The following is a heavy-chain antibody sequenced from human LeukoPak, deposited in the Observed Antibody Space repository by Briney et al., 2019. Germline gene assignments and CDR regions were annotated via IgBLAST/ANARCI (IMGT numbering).Heavy chain of an antibody. V-gene: IGHV1-69*13. CDR3: ARAKGIARYYFDY. CDR1: GGTFSSYA. D-gene: IGHD6-13*01. J-gene: IGHJ4*02. Sequence: SVKVSCKASGGTFSSYAISWVRQAPGQGLEWMGGINPIFGTANYAQKFQGRVTITADESTSTAYMELSSLRSEDTAVYYCARAKGIARYYFDYWGQGTLVTVSS. CDR2: INPIFGTA.